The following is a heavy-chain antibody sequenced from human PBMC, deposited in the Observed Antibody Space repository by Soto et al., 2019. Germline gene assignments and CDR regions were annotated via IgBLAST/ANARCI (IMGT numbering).Heavy chain of an antibody. V-gene: IGHV3-74*01. D-gene: IGHD5-12*01. J-gene: IGHJ4*02. CDR2: VDSDESDA. CDR1: GFTFSSYW. CDR3: ARGQMSTITACDY. Sequence: EVQLVESGGDLVQPGGSLRLSCAASGFTFSSYWMNWVGQVPGKRLVWVARVDSDESDANYADAVKGRFTISRDNAKRTLYLPMNSLTVEDTAVYYCARGQMSTITACDYWGQGTLVTVSS.